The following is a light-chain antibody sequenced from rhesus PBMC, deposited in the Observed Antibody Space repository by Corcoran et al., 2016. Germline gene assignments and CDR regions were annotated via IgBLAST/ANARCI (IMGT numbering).Light chain of an antibody. CDR2: EVN. CDR1: SIDIGGYNR. Sequence: QAAPTQSPSVSGSPGQSVITSCTGTSIDIGGYNRVSWFQQHPGKAPKLIIYEVNKRPSGVSDRFSGSKSGNVASLTISGLQAEDEADYYCSSYASSSIFIFGTGTRLTVV. V-gene: IGLV2-13*03. J-gene: IGLJ1*01. CDR3: SSYASSSIFI.